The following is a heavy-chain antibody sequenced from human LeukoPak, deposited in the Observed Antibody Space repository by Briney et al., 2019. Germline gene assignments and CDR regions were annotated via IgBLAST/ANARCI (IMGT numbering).Heavy chain of an antibody. CDR3: AKARRVCTSIRCVASEIDS. J-gene: IGHJ4*02. V-gene: IGHV3-23*01. Sequence: GGSLRLSCATSGFTFNTYAMTWVRQAPGKGLHWVSSVSGSGGATYYADSVRGRSTISRDNSKNTLYLQMNSLRAEDTAIYYCAKARRVCTSIRCVASEIDSWGQGTLVTVS. CDR1: GFTFNTYA. CDR2: VSGSGGAT. D-gene: IGHD2-2*01.